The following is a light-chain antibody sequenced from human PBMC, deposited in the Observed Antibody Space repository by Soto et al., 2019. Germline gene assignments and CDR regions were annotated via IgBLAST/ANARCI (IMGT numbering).Light chain of an antibody. CDR2: DVS. CDR1: SSDVGGYNY. CDR3: SSYTSSSTPYV. V-gene: IGLV2-14*01. J-gene: IGLJ1*01. Sequence: QPVLTHPASVSGAPRHSITISCTGTSSDVGGYNYVSWYQQHPGKAPKLMIYDVSNRPSGVSNRFSGSKSCNTASLTISGLQAEDEADYYCSSYTSSSTPYVFGTGTKVTVL.